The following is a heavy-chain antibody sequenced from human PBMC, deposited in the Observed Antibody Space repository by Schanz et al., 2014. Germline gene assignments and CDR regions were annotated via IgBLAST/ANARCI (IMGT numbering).Heavy chain of an antibody. CDR1: GYTFTSYG. D-gene: IGHD4-17*01. CDR3: ARTIAYGGSSGYCDY. V-gene: IGHV1-46*03. Sequence: QVQLVQSGAEVKKPGASVKVSCKASGYTFTSYGISWVRQAPGQGLEWMGIVNPSVRGTHFAREFQGRVTVTSDTSTSTVYMELNSLRSEDTAVYYCARTIAYGGSSGYCDYWGQGTLVTVSS. J-gene: IGHJ4*02. CDR2: VNPSVRGT.